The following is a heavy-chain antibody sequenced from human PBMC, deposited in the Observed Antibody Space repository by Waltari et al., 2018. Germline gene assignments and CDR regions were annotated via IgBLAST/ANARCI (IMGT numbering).Heavy chain of an antibody. Sequence: QVQLQQWGAGLLKPSETLSLTCAVYGGSFSGYYWSWIRQPPGKGLEWIGEINHSGSTNYNPSLKSRVTISVDTSKNQFSLKLSSVTAADTAVYYCAKTTVTHYFDYWGQGTLVTVSS. CDR1: GGSFSGYY. CDR2: INHSGST. J-gene: IGHJ4*02. V-gene: IGHV4-34*01. D-gene: IGHD4-17*01. CDR3: AKTTVTHYFDY.